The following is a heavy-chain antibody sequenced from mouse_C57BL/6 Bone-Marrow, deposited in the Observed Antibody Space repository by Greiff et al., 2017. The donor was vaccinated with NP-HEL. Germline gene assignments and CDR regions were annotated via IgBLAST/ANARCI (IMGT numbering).Heavy chain of an antibody. CDR1: GFNIKNTY. CDR3: ARSDYYGSSPYWYFDV. D-gene: IGHD1-1*01. J-gene: IGHJ1*03. CDR2: IDPANGNT. Sequence: VQLQQSVAELVRPGASVKLSCTASGFNIKNTYMHWVKQRPEQGLEWIGRIDPANGNTKYAPKFQGKATITADTSSNTAYLQLSSLTSVDTAIYYCARSDYYGSSPYWYFDVWGTGTTVTVSS. V-gene: IGHV14-3*01.